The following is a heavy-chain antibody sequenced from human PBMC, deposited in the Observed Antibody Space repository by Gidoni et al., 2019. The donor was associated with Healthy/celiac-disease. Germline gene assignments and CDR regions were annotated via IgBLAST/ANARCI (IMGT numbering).Heavy chain of an antibody. CDR3: AKIAGVDNWFDP. D-gene: IGHD2-15*01. J-gene: IGHJ5*02. CDR1: GFTFRSYA. CDR2: ISGSGGST. Sequence: EVQLLESGGGLVQPGGSLSLSCAASGFTFRSYAMSWVRQAPGKGLEWVSAISGSGGSTYYADSVKGRFTISRDNSKNTLYLQMNSLRAEDTAVYYCAKIAGVDNWFDPWGQGTLVTVSS. V-gene: IGHV3-23*01.